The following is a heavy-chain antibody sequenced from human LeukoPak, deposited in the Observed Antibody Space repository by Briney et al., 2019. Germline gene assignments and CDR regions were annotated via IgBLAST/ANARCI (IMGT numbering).Heavy chain of an antibody. CDR3: ARGAEMVYATLGGYWFDP. CDR2: IYTSGST. V-gene: IGHV4-61*02. D-gene: IGHD2-8*01. J-gene: IGHJ5*02. Sequence: SQTLSLTCTVSGGSISSGSYYWSWIRQPAGKGLEWIGRIYTSGSTNYNPSLKSRVTISVDTSKNQFSLKLSSVTAADTAVYYCARGAEMVYATLGGYWFDPWGQGTLVTVSS. CDR1: GGSISSGSYY.